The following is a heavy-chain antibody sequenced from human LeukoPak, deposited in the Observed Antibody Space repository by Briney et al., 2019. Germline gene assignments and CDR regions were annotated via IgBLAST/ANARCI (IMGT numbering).Heavy chain of an antibody. J-gene: IGHJ5*02. Sequence: ASVKVSCKASGYTFTSYGISWVRQAPGQGLEWMGWISAYNGNTNYAQKLQGRVTMTTDTSTSTAYMELRSLRSDDTAVYYCARDQGGNQLLYPSWFDPWGQGTLVTVSS. D-gene: IGHD2-2*01. CDR1: GYTFTSYG. V-gene: IGHV1-18*01. CDR3: ARDQGGNQLLYPSWFDP. CDR2: ISAYNGNT.